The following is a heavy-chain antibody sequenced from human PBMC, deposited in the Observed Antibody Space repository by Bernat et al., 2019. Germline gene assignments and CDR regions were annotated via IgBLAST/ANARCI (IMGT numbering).Heavy chain of an antibody. Sequence: QLQLQESGPGLVKPSETLSLTCTVSGGSISSSSYYWGWIRQPPGKGLEWIGSIYYSGSTYYNPSLKSRVTISVDTSKNQFSLKLSSVTAADTAVYYCARLQRMQQLDGRDFDYWGQGTLVTVSS. D-gene: IGHD6-13*01. CDR1: GGSISSSSYY. V-gene: IGHV4-39*01. J-gene: IGHJ4*02. CDR2: IYYSGST. CDR3: ARLQRMQQLDGRDFDY.